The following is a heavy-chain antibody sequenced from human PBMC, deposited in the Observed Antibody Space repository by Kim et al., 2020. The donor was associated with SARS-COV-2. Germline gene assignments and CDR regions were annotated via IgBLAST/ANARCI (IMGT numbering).Heavy chain of an antibody. J-gene: IGHJ4*02. V-gene: IGHV3-23*01. D-gene: IGHD6-19*01. CDR2: ISGSGGST. CDR1: GFTFSSYA. Sequence: GGSLRLSCAASGFTFSSYAMSWVRQAPGKGLEWVSAISGSGGSTYYADSVKGRFTISRDNSKNTLYLQMNSLRAEDTAVYYCAKDGDSSGWYWCYFDYWGQGTLVTVSS. CDR3: AKDGDSSGWYWCYFDY.